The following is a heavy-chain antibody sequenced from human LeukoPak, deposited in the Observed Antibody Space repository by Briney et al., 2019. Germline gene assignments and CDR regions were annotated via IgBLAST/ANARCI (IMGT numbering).Heavy chain of an antibody. Sequence: PGRSLRLSCAASGFTFSSYGMHWVRQAPGKGLEWVALISNDAGNYYYADSVKGRFTISRDNSKNTLYLQMNSLRAEDTAVYFCATDSLYCSGDSCSSFWGQGTLVTVSS. V-gene: IGHV3-30*03. CDR1: GFTFSSYG. CDR2: ISNDAGNY. D-gene: IGHD2-15*01. J-gene: IGHJ4*02. CDR3: ATDSLYCSGDSCSSF.